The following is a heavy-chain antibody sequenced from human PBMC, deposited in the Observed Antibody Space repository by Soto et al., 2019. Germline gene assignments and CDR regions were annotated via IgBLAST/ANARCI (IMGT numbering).Heavy chain of an antibody. D-gene: IGHD3-10*01. J-gene: IGHJ2*01. CDR3: ARGPGGPKGYFDL. Sequence: QVQLVQSGAEVKKPGASVKVSCKASGYTFTSYAMHWVRQAPGQRLEWMGWINAGNGNTKYSQKFQGRVTITRDTSASTAYMELSSLRSDDTAVYYCARGPGGPKGYFDLWGRGTLVTVSS. V-gene: IGHV1-3*01. CDR1: GYTFTSYA. CDR2: INAGNGNT.